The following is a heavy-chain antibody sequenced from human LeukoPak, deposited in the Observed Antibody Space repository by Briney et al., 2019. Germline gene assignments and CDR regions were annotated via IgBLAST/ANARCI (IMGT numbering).Heavy chain of an antibody. CDR3: ARAITGTTAFDY. Sequence: GGSLRLSCAASGFTFSSYSMNWVHQAPGKGLEWVSSISSSSSYIYYADSVKGRFTISRDNAKNSLYLQMNSLRAEDTAVYYCARAITGTTAFDYWGQGTLVTVSS. J-gene: IGHJ4*02. D-gene: IGHD1-20*01. CDR1: GFTFSSYS. CDR2: ISSSSSYI. V-gene: IGHV3-21*01.